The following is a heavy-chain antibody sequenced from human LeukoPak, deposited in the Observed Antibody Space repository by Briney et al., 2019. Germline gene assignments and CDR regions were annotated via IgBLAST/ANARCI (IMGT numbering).Heavy chain of an antibody. CDR3: AKVPVSYYDSSGY. V-gene: IGHV3-23*01. D-gene: IGHD3-22*01. J-gene: IGHJ4*02. CDR1: GFTFSSYA. Sequence: GGSLRLSCAASGFTFSSYAMSWVRHAPGKGLEWVSAISGSGGSTYYADSVKGRFTISRDNSKNTLYLQMNSLRAEDTAVYYCAKVPVSYYDSSGYWGQGTLVTLSS. CDR2: ISGSGGST.